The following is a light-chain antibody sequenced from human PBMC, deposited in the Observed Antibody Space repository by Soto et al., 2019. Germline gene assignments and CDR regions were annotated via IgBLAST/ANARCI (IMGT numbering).Light chain of an antibody. V-gene: IGKV3-15*01. CDR3: QQYNNWPPNPWT. CDR1: QSVNSN. CDR2: GAS. Sequence: EIVMTQSPATLSVSPGERASLSCRASQSVNSNLAWFQQKPGQTPRLLIYGASTRATGISARFSGSGSGTEFTLTISSLQSEDFAVYYCQQYNNWPPNPWTFGQGTKVEIK. J-gene: IGKJ1*01.